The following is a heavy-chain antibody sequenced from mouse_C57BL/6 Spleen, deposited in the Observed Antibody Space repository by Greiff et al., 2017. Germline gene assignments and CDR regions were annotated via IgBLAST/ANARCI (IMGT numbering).Heavy chain of an antibody. CDR1: GYTFTDYE. D-gene: IGHD2-4*01. J-gene: IGHJ3*01. CDR3: TRCNYDYDGGAWFAY. CDR2: IDPETGGT. V-gene: IGHV1-15*01. Sequence: QVQLKQSGAELVRPGASVTLSCKASGYTFTDYEMHWVKQTPVHGLEWIGAIDPETGGTAYNQKFKGKAILTADKSSSTAYMELRSLTSEDSAVYYCTRCNYDYDGGAWFAYWGQGTLVTVSA.